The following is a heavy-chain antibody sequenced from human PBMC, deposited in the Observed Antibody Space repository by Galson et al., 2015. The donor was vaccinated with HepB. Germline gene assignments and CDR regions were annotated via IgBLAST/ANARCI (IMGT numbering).Heavy chain of an antibody. D-gene: IGHD2-8*01. V-gene: IGHV5-51*03. CDR2: IYPGDSET. Sequence: QSGAEVKKPGESLKISCKGSGYSFSNYWIAWVRQMPGQGLEWMGIIYPGDSETKYSPSFQGQVTISVDKSITTAYLQWTTLKASDTGTYYCATQNKYCTTITCPGGAFDYWGQGTLVTVSS. CDR1: GYSFSNYW. J-gene: IGHJ4*02. CDR3: ATQNKYCTTITCPGGAFDY.